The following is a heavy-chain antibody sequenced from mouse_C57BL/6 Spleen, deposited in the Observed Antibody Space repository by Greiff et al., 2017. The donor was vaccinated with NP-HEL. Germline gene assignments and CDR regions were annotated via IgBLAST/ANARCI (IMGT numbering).Heavy chain of an antibody. D-gene: IGHD2-4*01. CDR1: GYAFSSSW. Sequence: VKLQESGPELVKPGASVKISCKASGYAFSSSWMNWVKQRPGKGLEWIGRIYPGDGDTNYNGKFKGKATLTADKSSSTAYMQLSSLTSEDSAVYFCARGNYDSSYWGQGTLVTVSA. J-gene: IGHJ3*01. CDR2: IYPGDGDT. CDR3: ARGNYDSSY. V-gene: IGHV1-82*01.